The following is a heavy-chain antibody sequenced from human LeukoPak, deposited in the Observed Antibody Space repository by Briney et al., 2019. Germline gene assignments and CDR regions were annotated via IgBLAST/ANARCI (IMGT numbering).Heavy chain of an antibody. CDR3: AKAVPAGPMDV. CDR1: GFTFSSYA. V-gene: IGHV3-30*02. CDR2: IWYGGSNK. D-gene: IGHD2-2*01. Sequence: GGSLRLSCAASGFTFSSYAMSWVRQAPGKGLEWVAVIWYGGSNKYYADSVKGRFTISRDNSKNTLYLQMNSLRAEDTAVYYCAKAVPAGPMDVWGKGTTVTVSS. J-gene: IGHJ6*03.